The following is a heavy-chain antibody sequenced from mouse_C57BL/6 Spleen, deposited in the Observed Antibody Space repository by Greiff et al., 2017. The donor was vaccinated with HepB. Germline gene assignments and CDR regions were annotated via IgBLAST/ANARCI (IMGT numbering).Heavy chain of an antibody. D-gene: IGHD2-1*01. V-gene: IGHV1-74*01. CDR2: IHPSDSDT. CDR1: GYTFTSYW. J-gene: IGHJ1*03. CDR3: AIENYYGNYIGWYFDV. Sequence: QVQLQQPGAELVKPGASVKVSCKASGYTFTSYWMHWVKQRPGQGLEWIGRIHPSDSDTNYNQKFKGKATLTVDKSSSTAYMQLSSLTSEVSAVYYCAIENYYGNYIGWYFDVWGTGTTVTVSS.